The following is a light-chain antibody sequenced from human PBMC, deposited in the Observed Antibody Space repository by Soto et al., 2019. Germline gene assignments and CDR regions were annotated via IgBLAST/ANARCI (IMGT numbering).Light chain of an antibody. CDR1: QSVSSSF. CDR2: AAS. V-gene: IGKV3-20*01. Sequence: EIVLTQSPGTLSLSPGGRATLSCRASQSVSSSFLTWYRQKPGQPPRVLIYAASIRAAGSPDRFRGSGSGTDFTLTISRLEPEDFAVYYCLLYGGSPPYTFGQGTKLEIK. CDR3: LLYGGSPPYT. J-gene: IGKJ2*01.